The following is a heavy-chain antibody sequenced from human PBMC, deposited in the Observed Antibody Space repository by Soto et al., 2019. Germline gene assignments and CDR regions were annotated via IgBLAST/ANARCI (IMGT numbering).Heavy chain of an antibody. CDR1: GGSFSGYY. J-gene: IGHJ2*01. CDR2: INHSGST. CDR3: ARLDGSLYDSSAGGYTRFWYIDL. Sequence: SETLSLTCAVYGGSFSGYYWSWIRQPPGKGLEWIGEINHSGSTNYNPSLKSRVTISVDTSKDQFSLKLSSVTAADTAVYYCARLDGSLYDSSAGGYTRFWYIDLWGRGTLVTVSS. V-gene: IGHV4-34*01. D-gene: IGHD3-9*01.